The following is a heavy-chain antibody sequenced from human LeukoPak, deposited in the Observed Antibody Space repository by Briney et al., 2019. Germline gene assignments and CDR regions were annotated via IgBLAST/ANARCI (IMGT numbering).Heavy chain of an antibody. CDR2: MNPNSGNT. V-gene: IGHV1-8*01. CDR3: ARGLGSPEGY. CDR1: GYTFTLYD. Sequence: ASVKVSCEASGYTFTLYDINWVRQATGQGLEWMGWMNPNSGNTGYAQKFRGRVTMTRNTSITTAYMELSSLTSEDTAVYYCARGLGSPEGYWGQGTLVTVSS. D-gene: IGHD6-13*01. J-gene: IGHJ4*02.